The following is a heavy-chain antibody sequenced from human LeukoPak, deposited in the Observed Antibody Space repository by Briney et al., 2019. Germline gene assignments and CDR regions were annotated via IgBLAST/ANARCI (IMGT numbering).Heavy chain of an antibody. V-gene: IGHV4-59*01. J-gene: IGHJ3*02. CDR2: IYYSGST. D-gene: IGHD3-9*01. CDR1: GGSISSYY. CDR3: AREPYDLLTGYYDAFDI. Sequence: SETLSLTCTVSGGSISSYYWSWIRQPPGKGLEWIGYIYYSGSTNYNPSLKSRVTISVDTSKNQFSLKLSSVTAADTAVYFCAREPYDLLTGYYDAFDIWGQGTMVTVSS.